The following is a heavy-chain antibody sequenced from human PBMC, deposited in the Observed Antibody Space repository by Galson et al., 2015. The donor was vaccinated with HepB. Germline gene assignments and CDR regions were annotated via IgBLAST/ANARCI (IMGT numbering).Heavy chain of an antibody. D-gene: IGHD6-19*01. CDR3: AKGPSSRGWYPADFFDY. Sequence: SLRLSCAASGFPFSTYAMNWVRQAPGKGLEWVSGISGHGSDSYYSDFVKGRFTISRENSKNTLHLQMNNLRAEDTALYYCAKGPSSRGWYPADFFDYWGQGTLVTVSS. CDR1: GFPFSTYA. V-gene: IGHV3-23*01. J-gene: IGHJ4*02. CDR2: ISGHGSDS.